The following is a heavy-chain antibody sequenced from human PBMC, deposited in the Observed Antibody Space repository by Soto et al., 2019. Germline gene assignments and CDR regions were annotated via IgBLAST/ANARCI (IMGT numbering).Heavy chain of an antibody. CDR1: GGSISSSSYY. J-gene: IGHJ5*02. CDR2: IYYSGST. Sequence: QLQLQESGPGLVKPSETLSLTCTVSGGSISSSSYYWGWIRQPPGKGLEWIGRIYYSGSTYYNPSLKSRFTISVDTSKNQFSLKLSSVTAADTAVYYCARRGLKGYSGYDYRSVWFDPWGQGTLVTVSS. V-gene: IGHV4-39*01. CDR3: ARRGLKGYSGYDYRSVWFDP. D-gene: IGHD5-12*01.